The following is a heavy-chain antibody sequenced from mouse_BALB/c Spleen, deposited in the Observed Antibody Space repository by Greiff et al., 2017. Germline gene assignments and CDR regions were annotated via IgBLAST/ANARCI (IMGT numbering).Heavy chain of an antibody. CDR2: ISSGSSTI. V-gene: IGHV5-17*02. Sequence: EVMLVESGGGLVQPGGSRKLSCAASGFTFSSFGMHWVRQAPEKGLEWVAYISSGSSTIYYADTVKGRFTISRDNPKNTLFLQMTSLRSEDTAMYYCARRGLGYDYYAMDYWGQGTSVTVSS. J-gene: IGHJ4*01. CDR1: GFTFSSFG. CDR3: ARRGLGYDYYAMDY. D-gene: IGHD2-14*01.